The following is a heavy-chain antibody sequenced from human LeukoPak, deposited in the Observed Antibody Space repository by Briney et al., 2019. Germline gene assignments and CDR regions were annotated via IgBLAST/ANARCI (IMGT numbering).Heavy chain of an antibody. Sequence: GGSLRLSCAASGFTFSSYAMSWVRQAPGKGLEWVSAISGSGDSTYYADSVRGRFTISRDNSKNTLYLQMNSLRAEDTAVYYCARRPLRVLGGDYWGQGTLVTVSS. CDR3: ARRPLRVLGGDY. J-gene: IGHJ4*02. D-gene: IGHD2-8*01. CDR2: ISGSGDST. CDR1: GFTFSSYA. V-gene: IGHV3-23*01.